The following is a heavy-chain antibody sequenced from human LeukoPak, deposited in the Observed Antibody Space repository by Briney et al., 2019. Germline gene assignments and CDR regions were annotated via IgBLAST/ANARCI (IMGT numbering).Heavy chain of an antibody. D-gene: IGHD1-26*01. CDR2: ISYDGSYN. CDR3: ARAGQLLSHFDY. CDR1: GFTFSNYA. V-gene: IGHV3-30*04. Sequence: GGSLRLSRAASGFTFSNYAIHWVRQAPGKGLEWVALISYDGSYNYHADSVEGRFTITRDNSKKTVYLQMNNLRAEDTAVYYCARAGQLLSHFDYWGQGNLVTVSS. J-gene: IGHJ4*02.